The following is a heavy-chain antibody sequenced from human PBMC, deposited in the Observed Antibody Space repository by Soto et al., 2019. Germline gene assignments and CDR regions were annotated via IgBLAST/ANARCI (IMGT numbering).Heavy chain of an antibody. Sequence: PGGGLRLSCAASGFTFSGCGMHWVRQAAGKGLEWVAVIWYDGSNKYYADSVKGRFTISRDNSKNTLYLQMNSLRAEDTAVYYCARDKASILEWLLRVSGMDVWGQGTTVTVSS. D-gene: IGHD3-3*01. V-gene: IGHV3-33*01. CDR1: GFTFSGCG. CDR3: ARDKASILEWLLRVSGMDV. CDR2: IWYDGSNK. J-gene: IGHJ6*02.